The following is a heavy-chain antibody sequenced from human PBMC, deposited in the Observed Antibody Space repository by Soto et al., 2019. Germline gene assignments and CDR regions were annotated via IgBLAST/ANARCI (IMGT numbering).Heavy chain of an antibody. CDR1: GYTFTGYY. D-gene: IGHD6-13*01. CDR3: ARGTPAWAAGGHNWFDP. CDR2: INPNSGGI. V-gene: IGHV1-2*02. J-gene: IGHJ5*02. Sequence: QVQVVQSGAEVKKPGASVKVSCKSSGYTFTGYYIHWVRQAPGQGLEWMGWINPNSGGINYAQKFQGRVTMTRDTSISTAYMELNRLTSDDTAVYYCARGTPAWAAGGHNWFDPWGQGTLVTVSS.